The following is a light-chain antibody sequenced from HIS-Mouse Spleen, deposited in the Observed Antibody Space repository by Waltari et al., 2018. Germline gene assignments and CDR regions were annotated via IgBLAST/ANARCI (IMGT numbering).Light chain of an antibody. CDR2: DVS. CDR1: SSDVGGYNY. V-gene: IGLV2-14*03. Sequence: QSALTQPASVSGSPGQSITIPCTGTSSDVGGYNYVSWYQQHPGKAPKLMIYDVSNRPSGVSNRFSGSESGNTASLTISGLQAEDEADYYCSSYTSSSFNVVFGGGTKLTVL. J-gene: IGLJ2*01. CDR3: SSYTSSSFNVV.